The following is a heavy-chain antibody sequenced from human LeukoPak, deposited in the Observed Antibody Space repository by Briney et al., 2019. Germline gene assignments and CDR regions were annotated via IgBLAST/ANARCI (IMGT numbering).Heavy chain of an antibody. CDR1: GGTFSSYA. V-gene: IGHV1-69*05. CDR2: IIPIFGTA. D-gene: IGHD2-2*02. Sequence: GASVKVSCKASGGTFSSYAISWVRQAPGQGLEWMGGIIPIFGTANYAQKLQGRVTMTTDTSTSTAYMELRSLRSDDTAVYYCARFYCSSTSCYTEYNWFDPWGQGTLVTVSS. J-gene: IGHJ5*02. CDR3: ARFYCSSTSCYTEYNWFDP.